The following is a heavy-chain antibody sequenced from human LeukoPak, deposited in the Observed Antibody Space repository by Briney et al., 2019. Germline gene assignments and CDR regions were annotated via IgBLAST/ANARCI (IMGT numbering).Heavy chain of an antibody. J-gene: IGHJ4*02. Sequence: SETLSLTCSVSGASITHDYWSWIRQTPEKGLEWIAYIQYSGGTFYNPSLRSRVTISLDTSKNQFSLKLASVTAADTAVYYCARGGSQFDHWGQGALVTVSS. D-gene: IGHD5-12*01. CDR3: ARGGSQFDH. CDR2: IQYSGGT. V-gene: IGHV4-59*01. CDR1: GASITHDY.